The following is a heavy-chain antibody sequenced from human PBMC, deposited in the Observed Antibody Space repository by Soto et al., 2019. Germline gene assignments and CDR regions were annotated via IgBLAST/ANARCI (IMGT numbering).Heavy chain of an antibody. D-gene: IGHD5-18*01. CDR3: TKGGYSYGVFDQ. CDR2: IKSKADGGTT. CDR1: GFTFSHTW. J-gene: IGHJ4*02. Sequence: EVQLVESGGGLVQPGGSLRLSCAASGFTFSHTWMSWVRQAPGKGLEWVGRIKSKADGGTTDYAAPVKGRFTISRDDSKNTLYLQMNSLKTEDTAVYYCTKGGYSYGVFDQWGQGTLVTVSS. V-gene: IGHV3-15*01.